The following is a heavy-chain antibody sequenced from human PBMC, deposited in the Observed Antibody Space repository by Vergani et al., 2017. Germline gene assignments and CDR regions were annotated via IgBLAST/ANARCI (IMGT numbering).Heavy chain of an antibody. J-gene: IGHJ4*02. CDR3: ARGARSSGYYYQPPKRDYFDY. Sequence: QVQLQESGPGLVKPSETLSLTCAVSGHSISSGYYWGWIRQPPGKGLEWIGSIYHSGSTYYNPSLKSRVTISVDTSKNQFSLKLSSVTAADTAVYYCARGARSSGYYYQPPKRDYFDYWGQGTLVTVSS. CDR2: IYHSGST. D-gene: IGHD3-22*01. V-gene: IGHV4-38-2*01. CDR1: GHSISSGYY.